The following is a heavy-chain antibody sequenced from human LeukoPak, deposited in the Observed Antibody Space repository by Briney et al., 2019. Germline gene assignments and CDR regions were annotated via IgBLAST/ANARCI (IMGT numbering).Heavy chain of an antibody. CDR2: ISWNSGSI. Sequence: AGGSLRLSCAASGFTFSSYWMHWVRQAPGKGLEWVSGISWNSGSIGYADSVKGRFTISRDNAKNSLYLQMNSLRAEDTAVYYCAELGITMIGGVWGKGTTVTISS. V-gene: IGHV3-9*01. CDR1: GFTFSSYW. D-gene: IGHD3-10*02. CDR3: AELGITMIGGV. J-gene: IGHJ6*04.